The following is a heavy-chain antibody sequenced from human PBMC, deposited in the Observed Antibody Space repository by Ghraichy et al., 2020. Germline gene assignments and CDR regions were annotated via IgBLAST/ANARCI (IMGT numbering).Heavy chain of an antibody. D-gene: IGHD2-15*01. V-gene: IGHV4-31*03. CDR3: ARNDILGGFVP. CDR2: AYSSGNT. J-gene: IGHJ5*02. CDR1: GASITRGAYF. Sequence: SETLSLTCTVSGASITRGAYFCSLFRPLPGKGLEWFGYAYSSGNTNYNPSLKSRLTISVDTSKNQFSLRLTSVTEADTAVYYCARNDILGGFVPWGQGTLVTVSS.